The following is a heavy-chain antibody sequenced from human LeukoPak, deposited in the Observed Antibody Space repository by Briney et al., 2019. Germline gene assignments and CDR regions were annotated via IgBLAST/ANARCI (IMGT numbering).Heavy chain of an antibody. CDR1: GGSISGYY. D-gene: IGHD5-18*01. CDR2: IYTSGST. Sequence: SETLSLTCTVSGGSISGYYWSWIRQPAGKGLEWIGRIYTSGSTNYNPSLKSRVTMSVDTSKNQFSLKLTSVTAADTAVYYCARGTGGSSYGYFRYYMDVWGKGTTVTVSS. J-gene: IGHJ6*03. V-gene: IGHV4-4*07. CDR3: ARGTGGSSYGYFRYYMDV.